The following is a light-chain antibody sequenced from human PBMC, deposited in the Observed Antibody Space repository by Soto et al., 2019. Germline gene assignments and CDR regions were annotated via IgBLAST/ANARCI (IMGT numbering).Light chain of an antibody. V-gene: IGKV1-5*03. CDR2: KAS. Sequence: IQISQSPSTLSASVGGKVTITCRASQSISSWLAWYQQKPGIAPKLLIYKASTLQSGVPSRFSGSGYGTVFTLTISRLQPDDSATYYCQQYDVYSTFGQGTKVDIK. CDR3: QQYDVYST. CDR1: QSISSW. J-gene: IGKJ1*01.